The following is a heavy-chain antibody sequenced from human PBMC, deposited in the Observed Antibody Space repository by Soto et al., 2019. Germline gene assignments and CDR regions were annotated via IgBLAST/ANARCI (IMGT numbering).Heavy chain of an antibody. CDR2: IYYSGST. J-gene: IGHJ4*02. CDR3: ASLSGVNSGWFFFDY. CDR1: GGSISSSSYY. Sequence: QLQLQESGPGLVKPSETLSLTCTVSGGSISSSSYYWGWIRQPPGKGLEWIGSIYYSGSTYYNPSLKSRVTISVDTSKTQFSLKLSSVTAADTAVYYCASLSGVNSGWFFFDYWGQGTLVTVSS. V-gene: IGHV4-39*01. D-gene: IGHD6-19*01.